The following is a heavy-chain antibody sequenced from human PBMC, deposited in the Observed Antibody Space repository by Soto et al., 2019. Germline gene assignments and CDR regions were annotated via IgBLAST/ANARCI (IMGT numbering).Heavy chain of an antibody. CDR2: ISAYNGNT. V-gene: IGHV1-18*01. CDR1: GYTFTSYG. CDR3: ARDLSPSWYSSSSYYFDY. J-gene: IGHJ4*02. D-gene: IGHD6-6*01. Sequence: EASVKVSCKASGYTFTSYGISWVRQAPGQGLEWMGWISAYNGNTNYAQKLQGRVTMTTDTSTSTAYMELRSLRSDDTAVYYCARDLSPSWYSSSSYYFDYWGQGTLVTVPS.